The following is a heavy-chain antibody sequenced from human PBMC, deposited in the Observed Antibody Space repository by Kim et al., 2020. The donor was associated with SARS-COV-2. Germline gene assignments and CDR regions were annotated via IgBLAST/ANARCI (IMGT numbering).Heavy chain of an antibody. J-gene: IGHJ3*02. CDR3: ARDLGYDSSGDDAFDI. V-gene: IGHV4-39*07. D-gene: IGHD3-22*01. CDR1: GGSISSSSYY. CDR2: IYYSGST. Sequence: SETLSLTCTVSGGSISSSSYYWGWIRQPPGKGLEWIGSIYYSGSTYYNPSLKSRVTISVDTSKNQFSLKLSSVTAADTAVYYCARDLGYDSSGDDAFDI.